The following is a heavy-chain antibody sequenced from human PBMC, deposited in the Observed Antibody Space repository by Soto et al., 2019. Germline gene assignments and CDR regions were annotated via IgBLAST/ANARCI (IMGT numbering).Heavy chain of an antibody. CDR2: ISASGDIT. D-gene: IGHD4-4*01. J-gene: IGHJ4*02. CDR3: AKDRSTYGTYYFDC. V-gene: IGHV3-23*01. CDR1: GFTFSSDA. Sequence: PGGSLRLSCTATGFTFSSDAVNWVRQTPGKGLEWASGISASGDITYYADSVKGRFTISRDNSKNTLFLQLNSLRAEDTAVYYCAKDRSTYGTYYFDCWGQGTLVTVSS.